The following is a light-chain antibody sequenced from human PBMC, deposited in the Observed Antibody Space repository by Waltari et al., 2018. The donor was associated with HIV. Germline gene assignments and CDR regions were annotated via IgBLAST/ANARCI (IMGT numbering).Light chain of an antibody. J-gene: IGKJ1*01. V-gene: IGKV3-20*01. Sequence: EIVLTLSPGTLSLSPGERAPLSCRASQSISNNHLAWYQQKPDQAPRLLIYGASSRATGIPDRFSGSGSGTDFTLTISRLEPEDFALYYCQQYGSSPGTFGQGTKVEIK. CDR2: GAS. CDR3: QQYGSSPGT. CDR1: QSISNNH.